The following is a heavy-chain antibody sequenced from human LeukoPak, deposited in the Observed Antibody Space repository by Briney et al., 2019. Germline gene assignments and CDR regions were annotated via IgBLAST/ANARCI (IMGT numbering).Heavy chain of an antibody. CDR3: ARAFLWEPDPLGY. D-gene: IGHD1-26*01. J-gene: IGHJ4*02. CDR1: GGSISSGTYY. Sequence: SQTLSLTCTVSGGSISSGTYYWSWIRQPPGKGLEWIGYIYQSGSTYYIPSLRSRVTISVDTSKNQFSLKLSSVTAADTAVYYCARAFLWEPDPLGYWGQGTLVTVSS. V-gene: IGHV4-30-2*01. CDR2: IYQSGST.